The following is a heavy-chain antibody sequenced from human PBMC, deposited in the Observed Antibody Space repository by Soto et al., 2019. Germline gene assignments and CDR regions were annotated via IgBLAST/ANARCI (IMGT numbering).Heavy chain of an antibody. V-gene: IGHV4-38-2*02. D-gene: IGHD3-3*01. Sequence: SETLSLTCAVSGYSISSGYYWGWIRQPPGKGLEWIGSIYHSGSTYYNPSLKSRVTISVDTSKNQFSLKLSSVTAADTAVYYCARDFGVVISSWSGGMDVWGQGTTVTVSS. J-gene: IGHJ6*02. CDR2: IYHSGST. CDR3: ARDFGVVISSWSGGMDV. CDR1: GYSISSGYY.